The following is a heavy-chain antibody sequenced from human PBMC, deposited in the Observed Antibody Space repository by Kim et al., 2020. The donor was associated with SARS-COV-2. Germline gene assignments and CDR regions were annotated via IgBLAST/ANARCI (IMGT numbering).Heavy chain of an antibody. V-gene: IGHV3-23*01. CDR2: ISSGGST. D-gene: IGHD2-2*01. CDR3: ANNYCSITSCPTYYYYYGMDV. J-gene: IGHJ6*02. Sequence: GGSLRLSCVGSGFSFSSYAMSWVRQAAGKGLEWVSAISSGGSTYYADSVKGRFTISRDNSKNTLYLHMNSLRAEDTAVYYCANNYCSITSCPTYYYYYGMDVWGQGTTVTVSS. CDR1: GFSFSSYA.